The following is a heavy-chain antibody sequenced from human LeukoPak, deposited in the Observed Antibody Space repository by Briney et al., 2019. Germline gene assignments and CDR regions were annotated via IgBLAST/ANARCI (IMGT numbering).Heavy chain of an antibody. Sequence: SETLSLTCAVYGGSFSGYYWGWIRQPPGKGLEWIGSIYYSGSTYYNPSLKSRVTISVDTSKNQFSLKLSSVTAADTAVYYCARHSNYYGSGSYLSPVDYWGQGTLVTVSS. V-gene: IGHV4-39*01. CDR1: GGSFSGYY. CDR2: IYYSGST. CDR3: ARHSNYYGSGSYLSPVDY. D-gene: IGHD3-10*01. J-gene: IGHJ4*02.